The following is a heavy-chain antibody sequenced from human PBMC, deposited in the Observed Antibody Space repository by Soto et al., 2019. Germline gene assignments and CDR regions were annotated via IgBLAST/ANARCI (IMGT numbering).Heavy chain of an antibody. D-gene: IGHD2-15*01. CDR2: IYYSGGT. Sequence: QVQLQESGPGLVKPSQTLSLTCTVSGGSISSGGYYWSWIRQHPGKGLEWIGYIYYSGGTYYNPSLKSRLTISVDTSKNQFSLKLSSVTAADTAVYYCARDVYCSGATCSSFDYWGQGTLVTVSS. J-gene: IGHJ4*02. CDR3: ARDVYCSGATCSSFDY. CDR1: GGSISSGGYY. V-gene: IGHV4-31*03.